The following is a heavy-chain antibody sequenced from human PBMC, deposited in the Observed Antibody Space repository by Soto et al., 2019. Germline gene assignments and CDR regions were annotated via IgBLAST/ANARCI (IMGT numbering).Heavy chain of an antibody. J-gene: IGHJ4*02. D-gene: IGHD6-19*01. V-gene: IGHV5-51*01. Sequence: GESLKISCKGSGYSFTTYWIGWVRQMPEKVLEWMGISNPGDSDTRYSPSFQGQVTISATKSISTAYLQWSSLKASDTAMYYCARSCTAGTAGDYWGQGTLVTVSS. CDR1: GYSFTTYW. CDR2: SNPGDSDT. CDR3: ARSCTAGTAGDY.